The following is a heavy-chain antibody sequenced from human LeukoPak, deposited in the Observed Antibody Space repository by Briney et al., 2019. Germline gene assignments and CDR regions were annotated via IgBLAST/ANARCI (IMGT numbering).Heavy chain of an antibody. CDR3: ASLTITPDGMDV. Sequence: GRSLRLSCAASGFTFSSYAMHWVRQAPGKGLEWVAVISYDGSNKYYADSVKGRFTISRDNSKNTLCLQMNSLRAEDTAVYYCASLTITPDGMDVWGQGTTVTVSS. CDR1: GFTFSSYA. J-gene: IGHJ6*02. V-gene: IGHV3-30*04. CDR2: ISYDGSNK. D-gene: IGHD4-23*01.